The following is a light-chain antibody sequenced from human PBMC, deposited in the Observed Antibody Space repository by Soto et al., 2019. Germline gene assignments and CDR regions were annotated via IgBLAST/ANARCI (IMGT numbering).Light chain of an antibody. V-gene: IGKV3-15*01. J-gene: IGKJ1*01. CDR2: GAS. Sequence: EIVMTQSPATLSVSPGERATLSCRASQSVSSNLAWYQQKPGQAPRLLIYGASTRSTAIPARCSGSGSGTAFTLPISSLQSEDFAVYYCQHYNNWPPWTFGQGTKVEIK. CDR3: QHYNNWPPWT. CDR1: QSVSSN.